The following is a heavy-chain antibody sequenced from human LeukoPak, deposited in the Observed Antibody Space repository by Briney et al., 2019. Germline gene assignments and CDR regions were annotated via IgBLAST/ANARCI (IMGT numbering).Heavy chain of an antibody. CDR1: GFTFSSYA. CDR3: AKDSNRYYDFWSGYYFDY. D-gene: IGHD3-3*01. J-gene: IGHJ4*02. Sequence: GGSLRLSCAASGFTFSSYAMSWIRQAPGKGLEWVSAISGSGGSTYYADSVKGRFTISRDNSKNTLYLQMNSLRAEDTAVYYCAKDSNRYYDFWSGYYFDYWGQGTLVTVSS. CDR2: ISGSGGST. V-gene: IGHV3-23*01.